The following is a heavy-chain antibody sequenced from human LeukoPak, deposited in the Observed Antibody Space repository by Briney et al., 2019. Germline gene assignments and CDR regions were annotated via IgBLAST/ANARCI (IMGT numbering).Heavy chain of an antibody. CDR3: VRDGPMIRGVPYMDV. Sequence: GGSLRLSCAGSGFTFSSYWMHWVRQAPGKGLVWVSRIDTDGGTSYADSVKGRFTISRDNAKNTLYLQMNSLRAEDTAVYYCVRDGPMIRGVPYMDVWGEGTTVTVSS. CDR2: IDTDGGT. D-gene: IGHD3-10*01. J-gene: IGHJ6*03. CDR1: GFTFSSYW. V-gene: IGHV3-74*01.